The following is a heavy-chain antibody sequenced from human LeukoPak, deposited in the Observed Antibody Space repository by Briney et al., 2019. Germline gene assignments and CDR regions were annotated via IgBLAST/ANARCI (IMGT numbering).Heavy chain of an antibody. CDR2: IFYTGKT. Sequence: SETLSLTCTVSGGSFYTSDYYWGWVRQPPGKGPEWIGDIFYTGKTNYNPSLKSRVSISIDTSKNQFSLKLTSVTAADTAVYYCARVFDSWGQGTLVTVSS. CDR1: GGSFYTSDYY. V-gene: IGHV4-39*07. J-gene: IGHJ4*02. CDR3: ARVFDS.